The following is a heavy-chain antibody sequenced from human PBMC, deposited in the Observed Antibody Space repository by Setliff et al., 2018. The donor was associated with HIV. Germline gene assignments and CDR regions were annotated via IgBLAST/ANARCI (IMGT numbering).Heavy chain of an antibody. CDR1: GMSISGYY. CDR3: ARDHELGAFDL. J-gene: IGHJ3*01. Sequence: SETLSLTCRVSGMSISGYYWSWIRQSPGKGLEWIGYIYYTGTTSYNHSLKSRVTIQVDTSNNRFSLNLRSATVADTAVYFCARDHELGAFDLWGQGTMVTVSS. D-gene: IGHD1-26*01. CDR2: IYYTGTT. V-gene: IGHV4-59*01.